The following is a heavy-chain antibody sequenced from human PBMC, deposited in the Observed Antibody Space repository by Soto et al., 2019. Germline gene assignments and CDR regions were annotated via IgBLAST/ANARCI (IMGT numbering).Heavy chain of an antibody. J-gene: IGHJ5*02. Sequence: EEQLAESGGGLVQPGGSLRLSCAGSGSSFNDHYIDWVRQAPGKGLEWIGQIRNKDRGYTTEYAASVRGRFTISRDDSSNSLYLHMTSLKTEDTAVYYCSDLGTWFLPWGQGTLVTVSS. CDR2: IRNKDRGYTT. CDR3: SDLGTWFLP. V-gene: IGHV3-72*01. CDR1: GSSFNDHY.